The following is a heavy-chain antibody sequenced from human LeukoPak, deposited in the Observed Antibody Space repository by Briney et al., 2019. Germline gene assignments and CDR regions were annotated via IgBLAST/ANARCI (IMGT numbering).Heavy chain of an antibody. CDR2: IIPIFGTA. D-gene: IGHD1-26*01. J-gene: IGHJ4*02. CDR1: GGTFSSYA. V-gene: IGHV1-69*05. Sequence: SVKVSCKASGGTFSSYAISRVRQAPGQGLEWMGRIIPIFGTANYAQKFQGRVTITTDESTSTAYMELSSLRSEDTAVYYCARETYSGSGSYYGVVDYWGQGTLVTVSS. CDR3: ARETYSGSGSYYGVVDY.